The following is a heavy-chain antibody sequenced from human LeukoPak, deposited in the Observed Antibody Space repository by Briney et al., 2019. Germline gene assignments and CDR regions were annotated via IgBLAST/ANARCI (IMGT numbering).Heavy chain of an antibody. CDR2: INHSGGS. CDR1: GESFSGYY. D-gene: IGHD6-19*01. J-gene: IGHJ4*02. Sequence: SETLSLTCAVYGESFSGYYWSWIRQPPGKGLEWIGEINHSGGSNYNPSLKSRVTISVDTSKNQFSLKLRSVTAADTAVNYCARDSGGWSLDYWGQGTLATVSS. V-gene: IGHV4-34*01. CDR3: ARDSGGWSLDY.